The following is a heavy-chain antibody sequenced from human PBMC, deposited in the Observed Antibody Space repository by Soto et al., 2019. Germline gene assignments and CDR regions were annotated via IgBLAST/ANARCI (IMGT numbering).Heavy chain of an antibody. D-gene: IGHD1-1*01. CDR2: MNPNSGNT. J-gene: IGHJ3*02. CDR1: GYTFTSYD. CDR3: ARGRVRAFGN. V-gene: IGHV1-8*01. Sequence: GASVKVSCKASGYTFTSYDINWVRQATGQGLEWMGWMNPNSGNTGYAQKFHGRVTMTRNTSISTVYMELSILRSDDAGVYYCARGRVRAFGNLGQGTMVTVSS.